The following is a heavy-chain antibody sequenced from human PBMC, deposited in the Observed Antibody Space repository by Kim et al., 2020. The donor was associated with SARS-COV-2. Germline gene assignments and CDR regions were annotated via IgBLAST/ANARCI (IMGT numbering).Heavy chain of an antibody. D-gene: IGHD6-19*01. CDR2: IYYSGST. V-gene: IGHV4-59*01. Sequence: SETLSLTCTVSGGSISSYYWSWIRQPPGKGLEWIGYIYYSGSTNYNPSLKSRVTISVDTSKNQFSLKLSSVTAADTAVYYCAREGLPQYSSGLRYFQHWGQGTLVTVSS. CDR3: AREGLPQYSSGLRYFQH. CDR1: GGSISSYY. J-gene: IGHJ1*01.